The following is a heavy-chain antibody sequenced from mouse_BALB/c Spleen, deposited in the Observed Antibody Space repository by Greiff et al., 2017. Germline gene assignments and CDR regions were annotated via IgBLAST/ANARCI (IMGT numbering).Heavy chain of an antibody. CDR2: IRLKSNNYAT. V-gene: IGHV6-6*02. Sequence: EVKLEESGGGSVQPGGSMKLSCVASGFTFSNYWMNWVRQSPEKGLEWVAEIRLKSNNYATHYAESVKGRFTISRDDSKSSVYLQMNNLRAEDTGIYYCTRFYYGLDYWGQGTTLTVSS. D-gene: IGHD1-1*01. CDR3: TRFYYGLDY. CDR1: GFTFSNYW. J-gene: IGHJ2*01.